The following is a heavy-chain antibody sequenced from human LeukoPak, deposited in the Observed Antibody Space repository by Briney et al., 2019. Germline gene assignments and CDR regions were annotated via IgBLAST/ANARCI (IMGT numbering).Heavy chain of an antibody. D-gene: IGHD3-16*01. J-gene: IGHJ4*02. Sequence: GGSLRLSCAASGFTFSSYAMSWVRQAPGKGLEWVSAISGSGGSTYYADSVKGRFTISRDNSKNTLYLQMNSLKAEDTAVYHCAKDTSRGKGSYWGQGTLVTVSS. CDR1: GFTFSSYA. CDR2: ISGSGGST. V-gene: IGHV3-23*01. CDR3: AKDTSRGKGSY.